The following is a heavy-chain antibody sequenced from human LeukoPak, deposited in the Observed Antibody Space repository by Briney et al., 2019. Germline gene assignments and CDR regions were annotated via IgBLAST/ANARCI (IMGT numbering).Heavy chain of an antibody. V-gene: IGHV4-34*01. CDR3: ASKPPRAFDI. CDR1: GGSFSGYY. J-gene: IGHJ3*02. CDR2: INHSGST. D-gene: IGHD1-14*01. Sequence: SETLSLTCAVYGGSFSGYYWSWIRQPPGKGLEWIGEINHSGSTNYNPSLKSRVTISVDTSKNQFSLKLSSVTAADTAVYYCASKPPRAFDIWGQGTMVTVSS.